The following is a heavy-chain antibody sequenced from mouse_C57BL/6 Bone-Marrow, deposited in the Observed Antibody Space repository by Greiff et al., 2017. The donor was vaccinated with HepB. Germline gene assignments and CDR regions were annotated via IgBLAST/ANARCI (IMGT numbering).Heavy chain of an antibody. Sequence: VQLQQSGPELVKPGASVKMSCKASGYTFPDYNMHWVKQSHGKSLEWIGYINPNNGGTSYNQKFKGKATLTVNKSSSTAYMELRSLTSEDSAVYYCADRWLLRVGWYFDVWGTGTTVTVSS. V-gene: IGHV1-22*01. CDR1: GYTFPDYN. D-gene: IGHD2-3*01. CDR3: ADRWLLRVGWYFDV. CDR2: INPNNGGT. J-gene: IGHJ1*03.